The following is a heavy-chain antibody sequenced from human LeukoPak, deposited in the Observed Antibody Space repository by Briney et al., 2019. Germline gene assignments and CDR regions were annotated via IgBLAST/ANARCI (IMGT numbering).Heavy chain of an antibody. CDR1: GYSISSGYY. D-gene: IGHD3-3*01. V-gene: IGHV4-38-2*02. J-gene: IGHJ4*02. CDR3: ARVGDFWSGYYDY. CDR2: IYHSGST. Sequence: SETLSLTCTVSGYSISSGYYWGWIRQPPGKGLEWIGSIYHSGSTYYNPSLKSRVTISVDTSKNQFSLKLSSVTAADTAVYYCARVGDFWSGYYDYWGQGALVTVSS.